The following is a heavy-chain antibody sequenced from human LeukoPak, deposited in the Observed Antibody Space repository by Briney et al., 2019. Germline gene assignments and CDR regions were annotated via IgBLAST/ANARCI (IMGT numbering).Heavy chain of an antibody. J-gene: IGHJ4*02. CDR2: INPNSGGT. V-gene: IGHV1-2*02. Sequence: ASVKVSCKASGYTFTSYYMHWVRQAPGQGLEWMGWINPNSGGTNYAQKYQGRVTMTRDTSISTAYMELSRLRSEDTAVYYCARVGDLDRDFDYWGQGTLVTVSS. CDR1: GYTFTSYY. CDR3: ARVGDLDRDFDY. D-gene: IGHD3-10*01.